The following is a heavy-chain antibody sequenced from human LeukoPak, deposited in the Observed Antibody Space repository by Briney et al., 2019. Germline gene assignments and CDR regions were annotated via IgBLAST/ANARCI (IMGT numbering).Heavy chain of an antibody. D-gene: IGHD3-3*01. CDR2: ISGSGGST. CDR1: GVTLSSFA. Sequence: GGSLRLSCAASGVTLSSFAMSWVRQAPGKGLEWVSAISGSGGSTYYADSVKGRFTISRDNSKNTLYLQMNSLRAEDTAVYYCAKGNYDFWSGDPGYFDYWGQGTLVTVSS. CDR3: AKGNYDFWSGDPGYFDY. V-gene: IGHV3-23*01. J-gene: IGHJ4*02.